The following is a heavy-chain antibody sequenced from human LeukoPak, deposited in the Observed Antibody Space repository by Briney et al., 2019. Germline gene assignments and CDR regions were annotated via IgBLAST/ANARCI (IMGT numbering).Heavy chain of an antibody. Sequence: GASVKVSCKASGYTFTSYAVNWVRQAPGQGLEWMGWINTNTGNPTYAQGFTGRFVFSLDTSVSTAYMQISSLTAEDTAVYYCARDGHGDHFFDIWGQGTKGTGSS. J-gene: IGHJ3*02. CDR3: ARDGHGDHFFDI. V-gene: IGHV7-4-1*02. CDR1: GYTFTSYA. D-gene: IGHD4-17*01. CDR2: INTNTGNP.